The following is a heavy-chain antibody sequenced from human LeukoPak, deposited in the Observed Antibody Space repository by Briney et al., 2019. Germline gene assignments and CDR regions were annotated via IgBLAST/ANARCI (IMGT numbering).Heavy chain of an antibody. V-gene: IGHV3-23*01. CDR3: AKGEIVPGRRYFDY. CDR2: ISGSGGST. CDR1: GFTFSRCA. Sequence: GGSLRLSCAASGFTFSRCAMSWVRQAPGKGLEWVSAISGSGGSTYYADSVKGRFTISRDNSKNTLYLQMNSLRAEDTAVYYCAKGEIVPGRRYFDYWGQGTLVTVSS. D-gene: IGHD2-2*01. J-gene: IGHJ4*02.